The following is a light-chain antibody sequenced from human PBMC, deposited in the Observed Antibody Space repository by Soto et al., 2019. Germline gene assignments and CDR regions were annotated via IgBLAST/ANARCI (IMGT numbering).Light chain of an antibody. V-gene: IGKV1-39*01. CDR3: QQSYIIPLT. CDR1: QSISSF. J-gene: IGKJ2*01. CDR2: GSS. Sequence: DIQMTQSPSSLSASVGDRVTITCRASQSISSFLNWYQQKPGKAPKLLIFGSSSLQSGVPSRFSGSGSGTDFTLTISSLQPEDFATYYCQQSYIIPLTFGQGTTLDIK.